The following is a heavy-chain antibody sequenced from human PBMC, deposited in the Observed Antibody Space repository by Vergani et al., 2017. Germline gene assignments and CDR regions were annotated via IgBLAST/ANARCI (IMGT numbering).Heavy chain of an antibody. J-gene: IGHJ4*02. CDR1: GASVNSYN. CDR2: VSFRGDT. V-gene: IGHV4-59*02. D-gene: IGHD3-10*01. Sequence: QVKLQESGPGLVKPSETLSLTCTVSGASVNSYNWSWIRQPPGKGLEWMGYVSFRGDTLYDPSVKGRMTISLNTSSNQFPLYLTSVTAADTAVYYCVRSRIYYGAESTDYWGQGTLVTVSS. CDR3: VRSRIYYGAESTDY.